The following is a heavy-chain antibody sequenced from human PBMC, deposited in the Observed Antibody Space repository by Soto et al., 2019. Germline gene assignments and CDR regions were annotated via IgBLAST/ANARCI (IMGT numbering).Heavy chain of an antibody. CDR3: ARDLSGWGLTNGHFGVDV. CDR1: RYTFVNYA. D-gene: IGHD3-16*01. CDR2: INAGKGNA. V-gene: IGHV1-3*01. Sequence: QVQLVQSGAEVKKPGASVMVSCKASRYTFVNYAIHWVRQAPGQKFEWMAWINAGKGNARSLQKFQDRLTFTRDTSATTAYMELGSLRSEDTAVYFSARDLSGWGLTNGHFGVDVWGQVTTVIVSS. J-gene: IGHJ6*02.